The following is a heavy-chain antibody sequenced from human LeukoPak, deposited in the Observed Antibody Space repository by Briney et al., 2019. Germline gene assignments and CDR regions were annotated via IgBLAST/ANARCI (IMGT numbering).Heavy chain of an antibody. Sequence: KPSETLSLTCTVSGGSIRSYYWTWIRQPPGEGPEYIGYIYYSGSTNYNPSLKGRVNISVDTSKNQFSLKLSSVTAADTAMYYCARIDNREYYFDFWGQGTLVTVSS. CDR2: IYYSGST. CDR1: GGSIRSYY. D-gene: IGHD1-14*01. V-gene: IGHV4-59*01. CDR3: ARIDNREYYFDF. J-gene: IGHJ4*02.